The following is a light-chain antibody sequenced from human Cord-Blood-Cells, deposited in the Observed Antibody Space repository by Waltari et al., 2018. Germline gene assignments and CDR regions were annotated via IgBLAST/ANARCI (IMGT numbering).Light chain of an antibody. CDR3: NSRDSSGNHYV. J-gene: IGLJ1*01. CDR2: GKN. Sequence: SSELTQDPAVSVALGQTVRITSQGDSLRSYYATWYQQKPEQAPVLVIYGKNNRPPGIPDRFAGSSSGNTASLTITGAQAEDEADYYCNSRDSSGNHYVFGTGTKVTVL. CDR1: SLRSYY. V-gene: IGLV3-19*01.